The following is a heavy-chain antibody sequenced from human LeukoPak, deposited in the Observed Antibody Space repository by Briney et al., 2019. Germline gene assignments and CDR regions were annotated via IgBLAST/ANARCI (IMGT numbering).Heavy chain of an antibody. CDR3: AKDRSVRYGTGTYGY. V-gene: IGHV3-7*01. CDR1: GCTFSGYW. J-gene: IGHJ4*02. CDR2: IEGDGSET. D-gene: IGHD1-7*01. Sequence: AVSLRCSCAAWGCTFSGYWMNWVRHTPGKRMEWVANIEGDGSETNYMDSVKGRFTISRDNSKNTLYLQMNSLRAEDTAVYYCAKDRSVRYGTGTYGYWGQGTLVTVSS.